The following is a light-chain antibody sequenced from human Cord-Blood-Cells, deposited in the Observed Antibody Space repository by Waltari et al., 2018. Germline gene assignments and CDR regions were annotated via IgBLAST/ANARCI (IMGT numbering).Light chain of an antibody. CDR1: QSISRW. Sequence: DIQMTQSPSTLSASVGDRVTITCRASQSISRWLAWYKQKPGKAPQRLTYKASSLESGVPSRFSGSGSGTEFTLTISSLQPDDFATYYCQQYNSFLLTFGGGTKVEIK. J-gene: IGKJ4*01. CDR2: KAS. CDR3: QQYNSFLLT. V-gene: IGKV1-5*03.